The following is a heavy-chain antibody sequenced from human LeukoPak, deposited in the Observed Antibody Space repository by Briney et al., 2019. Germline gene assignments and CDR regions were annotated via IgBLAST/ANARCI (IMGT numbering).Heavy chain of an antibody. V-gene: IGHV5-51*01. Sequence: GESLKISCKGSGYSFTSYWIGWVRQMPGKGLEWMGIIYPGDSDTRYSPSFQGQVTISADKSISTAYLQWSSLKASDTATYYCARRASSWPPGIDYWGQGTLVTVSS. D-gene: IGHD6-13*01. J-gene: IGHJ4*02. CDR3: ARRASSWPPGIDY. CDR2: IYPGDSDT. CDR1: GYSFTSYW.